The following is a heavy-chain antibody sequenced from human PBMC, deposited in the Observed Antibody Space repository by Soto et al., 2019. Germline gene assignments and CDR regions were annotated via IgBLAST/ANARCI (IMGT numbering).Heavy chain of an antibody. CDR2: IDPSDSYT. J-gene: IGHJ4*02. V-gene: IGHV5-10-1*01. Sequence: PGESLKISCKGSGYSFTNYWISWVRQMPGKGLEWMGRIDPSDSYTNYSPSFQGHVTISVDKSTSTAYLQWSSLEASDSAFYFCARSPRSSPYFDYWGQGALVTVSS. CDR3: ARSPRSSPYFDY. D-gene: IGHD6-13*01. CDR1: GYSFTNYW.